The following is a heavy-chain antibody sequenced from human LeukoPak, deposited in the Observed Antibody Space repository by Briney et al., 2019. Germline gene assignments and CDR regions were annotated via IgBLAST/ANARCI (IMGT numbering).Heavy chain of an antibody. V-gene: IGHV3-48*01. CDR2: ISSSSSTI. CDR1: GFTFSSYS. D-gene: IGHD2-15*01. J-gene: IGHJ4*02. Sequence: PGGSLRLSCADSGFTFSSYSMNWVRQAPGKGLEWVSYISSSSSTIYYADSVKGRFTISRDNAKNSLHLQMNSLRAEDTAVYYCAGDEYCSGGSCKGDFDYWGQGTLVTVSS. CDR3: AGDEYCSGGSCKGDFDY.